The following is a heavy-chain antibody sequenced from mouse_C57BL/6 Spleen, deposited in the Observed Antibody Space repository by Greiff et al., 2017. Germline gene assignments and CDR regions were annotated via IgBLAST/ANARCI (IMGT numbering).Heavy chain of an antibody. D-gene: IGHD2-1*01. V-gene: IGHV7-3*01. CDR2: IRNKANGYTT. J-gene: IGHJ2*01. CDR1: GFTFTDYY. CDR3: ARSPSDGNYDFDY. Sequence: EVKVVESGGGLVQPGGSLSLSCAASGFTFTDYYMSWVRQPPGKALEWLGFIRNKANGYTTEYSASVKGRFTISRDNSQSILYLQMNALRAEDSATYYCARSPSDGNYDFDYWGQGTTLTVSS.